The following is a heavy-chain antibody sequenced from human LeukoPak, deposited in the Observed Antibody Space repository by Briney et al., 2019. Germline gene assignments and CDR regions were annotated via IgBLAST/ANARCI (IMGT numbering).Heavy chain of an antibody. V-gene: IGHV4-4*09. CDR1: GGSISSYY. J-gene: IGHJ5*02. CDR3: ARRRMPGVSGGCCWFDP. D-gene: IGHD3-16*01. Sequence: SETLSLTCTVSGGSISSYYWSWSRQPPGKGLEWIGYVHTSGSTNYNPSLKSRVTISVDTSKTQFSLNLSSVTAADTAVYYCARRRMPGVSGGCCWFDPWGQGTLVTVSS. CDR2: VHTSGST.